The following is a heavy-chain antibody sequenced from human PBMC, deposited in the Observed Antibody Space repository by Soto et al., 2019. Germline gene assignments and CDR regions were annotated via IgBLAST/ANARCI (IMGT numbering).Heavy chain of an antibody. CDR2: ISAYNGNT. Sequence: ASVKVSCKASGYTFTSYGISWVRQAPGQGLEWMGWISAYNGNTNYAQKLQGRVTMTTDTSTSTAYMELRSLRSDDTAVYYCARVFGGVTINHFDYWGQGTLVTVSX. J-gene: IGHJ4*02. D-gene: IGHD3-16*01. CDR3: ARVFGGVTINHFDY. CDR1: GYTFTSYG. V-gene: IGHV1-18*01.